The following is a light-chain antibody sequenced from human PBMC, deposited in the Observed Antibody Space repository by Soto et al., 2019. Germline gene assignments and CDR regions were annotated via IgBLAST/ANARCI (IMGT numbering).Light chain of an antibody. Sequence: QSALTQPRSVSDSPGQSVTISCTGTSSDVGGYNYVSWYQQHPGKAPKVMIYDVSKRPSGVPDRFSGSKSGNTASLTISGLQAEDEADYYCCSYTASDLWVFGGGTKLTVL. CDR1: SSDVGGYNY. CDR3: CSYTASDLWV. J-gene: IGLJ3*02. V-gene: IGLV2-11*01. CDR2: DVS.